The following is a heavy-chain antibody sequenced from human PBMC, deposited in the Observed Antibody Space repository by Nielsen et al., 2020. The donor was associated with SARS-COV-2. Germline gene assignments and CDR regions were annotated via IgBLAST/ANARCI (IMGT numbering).Heavy chain of an antibody. CDR2: IWYDGSNE. CDR1: GFTFSSYG. V-gene: IGHV3-33*01. CDR3: ARDRYDYVDTYYYFDF. J-gene: IGHJ2*01. Sequence: GGSLRLSCAASGFTFSSYGMHWVRQAPGKGLEWVAVIWYDGSNEYYADSVKGRFTISRDNSKDTLYLQMNSLRVEDTAVYYCARDRYDYVDTYYYFDFWGRGTLVTVSS. D-gene: IGHD4-17*01.